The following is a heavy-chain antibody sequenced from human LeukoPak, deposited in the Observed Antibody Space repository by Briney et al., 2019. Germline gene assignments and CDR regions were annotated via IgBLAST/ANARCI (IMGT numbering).Heavy chain of an antibody. J-gene: IGHJ4*02. CDR1: GGTFSSYA. D-gene: IGHD2-2*02. CDR2: IIPIFGIA. V-gene: IGHV1-69*04. CDR3: ARDRGKYPEGYFDY. Sequence: ASVKVSCKASGGTFSSYAISWVRQAAGQGLEWMGRIIPIFGIANYAQKFQGRVTITADKSTSTAYMELSSLRSEDTAVYYCARDRGKYPEGYFDYWGQGTLVTVSS.